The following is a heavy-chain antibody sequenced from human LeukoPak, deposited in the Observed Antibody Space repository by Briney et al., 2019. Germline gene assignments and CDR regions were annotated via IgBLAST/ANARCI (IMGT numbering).Heavy chain of an antibody. CDR3: ATGGGRYSYGQSDY. V-gene: IGHV1-24*01. J-gene: IGHJ4*02. CDR1: GYTLTELS. CDR2: FDPEDGET. Sequence: ASVKVSCKVSGYTLTELSMHWVRQAPGKGLEWMGGFDPEDGETIYAQKFQGRVTMTEDTSTDTAYMELSSLRSEDTAVYYCATGGGRYSYGQSDYWGKGTLVTVSS. D-gene: IGHD5-18*01.